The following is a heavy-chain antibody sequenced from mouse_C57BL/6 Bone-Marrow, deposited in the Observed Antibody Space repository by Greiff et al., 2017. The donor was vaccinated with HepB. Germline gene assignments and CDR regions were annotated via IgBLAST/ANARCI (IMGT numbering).Heavy chain of an antibody. V-gene: IGHV1-50*01. D-gene: IGHD6-2*01. CDR1: GYTFTSYW. CDR2: IDPSDSYT. CDR3: ARTGSLYYAMDY. Sequence: VQLQHPGAELVKPGASVKLSCKASGYTFTSYWMQWVKQRPGQGLEWIGEIDPSDSYTNYNQKFKGKATLTVDTSSSTAYMQLSSLTSEDSAVYYCARTGSLYYAMDYWGQGTSVTVSS. J-gene: IGHJ4*01.